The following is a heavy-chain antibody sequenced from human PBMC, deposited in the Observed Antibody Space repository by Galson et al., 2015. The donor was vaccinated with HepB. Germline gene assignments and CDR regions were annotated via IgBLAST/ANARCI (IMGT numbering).Heavy chain of an antibody. CDR2: INGGGGTT. V-gene: IGHV3-23*01. CDR3: AKSTHSGNDHEYHHTYGMDV. Sequence: SLRLSCAASGFTFSSYAMSWVRPAPGKGLEWVSTINGGGGTTYYADSVQGRFTISRDNSKNTLYLQMNSLRAEDTAVYYCAKSTHSGNDHEYHHTYGMDVWGQGTTVTVSS. D-gene: IGHD5-12*01. CDR1: GFTFSSYA. J-gene: IGHJ6*02.